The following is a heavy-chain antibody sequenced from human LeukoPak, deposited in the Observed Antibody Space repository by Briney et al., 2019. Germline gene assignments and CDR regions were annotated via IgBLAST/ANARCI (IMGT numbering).Heavy chain of an antibody. V-gene: IGHV4-34*01. Sequence: SETLSLTCAVYGGSFSGYYWSWIRQPPGKGLEWIGEINHSGSTNYNPSLKSRVTISVDTSKNQFSLKLSSVTAADTAVYYCARGRGKKYYDILTGYAVLDYWGQGTLVTVSS. CDR1: GGSFSGYY. CDR3: ARGRGKKYYDILTGYAVLDY. J-gene: IGHJ4*02. CDR2: INHSGST. D-gene: IGHD3-9*01.